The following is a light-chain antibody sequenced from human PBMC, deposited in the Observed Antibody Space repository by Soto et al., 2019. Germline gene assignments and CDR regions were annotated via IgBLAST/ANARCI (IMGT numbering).Light chain of an antibody. CDR3: QHYNDWRWT. Sequence: EIVMTQSPATLSVSPGEGATLSCRASQSISSKLAWYQQKPGQVPRLRIYAASTRATGVPARFSGSGSGTEFTLTISSLQSEDLAVYYCQHYNDWRWTFGQGTKVEIK. J-gene: IGKJ1*01. V-gene: IGKV3-15*01. CDR1: QSISSK. CDR2: AAS.